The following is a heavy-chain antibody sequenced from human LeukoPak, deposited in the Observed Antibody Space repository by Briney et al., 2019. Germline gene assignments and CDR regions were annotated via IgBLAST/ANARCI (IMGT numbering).Heavy chain of an antibody. Sequence: GGSLRLSCAASGLTFSSYGMHWVRQAPGKGLEWVAVISYDGTIRNYADSVKGRFTISRDNSKNTLYLQMNSLRAEDTAVYYCARGDRAASGFDYWGQGTLVTVST. CDR2: ISYDGTIR. V-gene: IGHV3-30*03. D-gene: IGHD2-15*01. CDR1: GLTFSSYG. J-gene: IGHJ4*02. CDR3: ARGDRAASGFDY.